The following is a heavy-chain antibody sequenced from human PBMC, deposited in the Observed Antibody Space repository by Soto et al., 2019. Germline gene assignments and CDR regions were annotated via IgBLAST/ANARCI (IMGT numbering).Heavy chain of an antibody. J-gene: IGHJ6*02. CDR1: EFTFSSYA. CDR3: AKDQSTNSRSYHALDV. Sequence: QVQLVESGGGVVQPGESLRLSCAASEFTFSSYAMHWDRQAPGKGLEWVAVVSNDGSNKYYADSVKGRFTISRDNSKNTLNLQMNSLRAEDTAVYYCAKDQSTNSRSYHALDVWGQGTTVTVSS. CDR2: VSNDGSNK. D-gene: IGHD2-8*01. V-gene: IGHV3-30*18.